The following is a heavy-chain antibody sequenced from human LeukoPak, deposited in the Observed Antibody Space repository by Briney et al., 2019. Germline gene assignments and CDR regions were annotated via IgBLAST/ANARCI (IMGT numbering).Heavy chain of an antibody. CDR2: ISSDGTYT. V-gene: IGHV3-74*01. J-gene: IGHJ4*02. CDR1: GFTFSSHL. D-gene: IGHD1-26*01. CDR3: GRGPGRSGGYYVGDF. Sequence: GGSLRLSCAASGFTFSSHLMHWVRQAPGKGLVWVSRISSDGTYTNYADSVRGRFTISRDNAKNTLYLQMNSLRAEDTAVYYWGRGPGRSGGYYVGDFWGQGTLVTVSS.